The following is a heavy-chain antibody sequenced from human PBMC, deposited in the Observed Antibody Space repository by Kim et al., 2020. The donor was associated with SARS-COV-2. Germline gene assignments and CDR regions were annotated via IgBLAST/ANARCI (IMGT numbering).Heavy chain of an antibody. V-gene: IGHV3-48*03. CDR3: ARGPNYSPFDY. Sequence: YYAESVRGRFTHSRDNDKNSLFLQRNSLRAEDTAVYYCARGPNYSPFDYWGQGTLVTVSS. J-gene: IGHJ4*02. D-gene: IGHD4-4*01.